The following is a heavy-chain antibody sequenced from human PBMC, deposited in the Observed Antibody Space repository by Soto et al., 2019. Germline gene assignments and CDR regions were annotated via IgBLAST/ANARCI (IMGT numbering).Heavy chain of an antibody. V-gene: IGHV4-38-2*01. D-gene: IGHD3-10*01. CDR3: ARGAPRGITHDFDF. Sequence: PSETLSLTCAVSNFSLSKEYYWGWIRQPPGKGLEWIGSIHQSGSPYYNPSLKSRLTISIDKSKKQVSLRLSSVTAADTAVYYCARGAPRGITHDFDFWGQGSLVTVSS. CDR1: NFSLSKEYY. CDR2: IHQSGSP. J-gene: IGHJ4*02.